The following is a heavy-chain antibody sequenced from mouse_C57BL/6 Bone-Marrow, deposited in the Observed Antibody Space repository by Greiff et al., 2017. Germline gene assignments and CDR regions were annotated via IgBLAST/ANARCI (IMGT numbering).Heavy chain of an antibody. Sequence: EVKVVESGGDLVKPGGSLKLSCAASGFTFSSYGMSWVRQTPDKRLEWVATISSGGSYTYYPDSVKGRFTISRDNAKNTLYLQMSSLKSEDTAMYYCASADGYPFAYWGQGTLVTVSA. V-gene: IGHV5-6*01. J-gene: IGHJ3*01. CDR3: ASADGYPFAY. D-gene: IGHD2-3*01. CDR2: ISSGGSYT. CDR1: GFTFSSYG.